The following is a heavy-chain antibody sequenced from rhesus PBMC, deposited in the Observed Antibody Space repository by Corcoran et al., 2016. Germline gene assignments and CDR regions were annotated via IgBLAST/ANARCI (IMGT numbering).Heavy chain of an antibody. V-gene: IGHV4-80*01. CDR3: ARNFGWSLGY. CDR1: GGSFSSYW. Sequence: QVQLQESGPGLVKPSETLSLTCAVSGGSFSSYWWSWIRQPPGKGLEWIGEINGNSCSTNYNPSLQSRVTSSKDSSKNQFSLKLSSVTAADTAVYYCARNFGWSLGYWGQGVLVTVSS. J-gene: IGHJ4*01. D-gene: IGHD6-37*01. CDR2: INGNSCST.